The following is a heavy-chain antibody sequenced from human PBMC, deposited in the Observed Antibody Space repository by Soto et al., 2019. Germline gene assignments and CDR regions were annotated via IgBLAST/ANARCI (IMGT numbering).Heavy chain of an antibody. V-gene: IGHV3-7*04. CDR2: INQHGGEK. CDR3: ARSFYCSGGSCYSVGTFDI. J-gene: IGHJ3*02. CDR1: RFTFTNYW. Sequence: PGGSLRLSCAASRFTFTNYWMSWVRQAPGKGLEWVANINQHGGEKYYVDSVTGRFTISRDNAKNSVYLQMNSLRAEDTAVYYCARSFYCSGGSCYSVGTFDIWGQGTLVTVSS. D-gene: IGHD2-15*01.